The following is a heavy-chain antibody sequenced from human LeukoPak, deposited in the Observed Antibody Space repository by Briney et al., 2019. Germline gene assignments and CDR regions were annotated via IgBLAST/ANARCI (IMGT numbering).Heavy chain of an antibody. CDR2: MYHSGST. J-gene: IGHJ4*02. D-gene: IGHD6-19*01. CDR3: VRYGTGWFGSCDY. V-gene: IGHV4-38-2*01. Sequence: KPSEALSLTCVVSDYSISSGYHWGWMRQPPGKGLEWIGSMYHSGSTYYNPSLKSRVTISVDMSKNQFSLQLSSVTAADTAVYYCVRYGTGWFGSCDYWGQGTLVTVSS. CDR1: DYSISSGYH.